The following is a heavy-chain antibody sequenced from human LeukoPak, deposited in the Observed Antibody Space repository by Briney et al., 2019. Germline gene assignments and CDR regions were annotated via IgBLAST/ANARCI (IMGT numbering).Heavy chain of an antibody. CDR2: MNPNNGNT. V-gene: IGHV1-8*01. D-gene: IGHD6-19*01. CDR3: TRGGPVAGTHKYFQH. CDR1: GYTFNNYD. J-gene: IGHJ1*01. Sequence: ASVKVSCKASGYTFNNYDINWVRQATGQGLEWMGWMNPNNGNTDYAQKFQGRVTLTRNTSISTAYMELSSLRSEDTAVYYCTRGGPVAGTHKYFQHWGQGTLVTVSS.